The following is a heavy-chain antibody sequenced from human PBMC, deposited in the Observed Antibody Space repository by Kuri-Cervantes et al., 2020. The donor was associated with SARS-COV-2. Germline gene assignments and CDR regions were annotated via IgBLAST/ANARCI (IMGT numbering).Heavy chain of an antibody. V-gene: IGHV1-69*05. CDR3: ARGPGSYHIWYYFDY. J-gene: IGHJ4*02. D-gene: IGHD1-26*01. Sequence: SVKVSCKASGGTFSSYAISWVRQAPGQGLEWMGGIIPIFGTANYAQKFQGRVTMTTDTSTSTAYMELRSLRSDDTAVYYCARGPGSYHIWYYFDYWGQGTLVTVSS. CDR2: IIPIFGTA. CDR1: GGTFSSYA.